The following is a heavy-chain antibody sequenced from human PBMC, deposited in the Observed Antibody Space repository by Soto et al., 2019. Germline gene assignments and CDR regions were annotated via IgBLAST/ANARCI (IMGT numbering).Heavy chain of an antibody. CDR3: ARARPKYRRGGFDY. D-gene: IGHD6-6*01. CDR1: GYTFTSYD. Sequence: VASVKVSCKASGYTFTSYDINWARQATGQGLEWMGWMNPNSGNTGYAQKFQGRVTMTRNTSISTAYMELSSLRSEDTAVYYCARARPKYRRGGFDYWGQGTLVTVSS. CDR2: MNPNSGNT. V-gene: IGHV1-8*01. J-gene: IGHJ4*02.